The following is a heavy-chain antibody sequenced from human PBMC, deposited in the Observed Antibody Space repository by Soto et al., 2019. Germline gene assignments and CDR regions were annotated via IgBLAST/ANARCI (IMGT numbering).Heavy chain of an antibody. CDR1: GGSFSGYY. Sequence: SETLSLTCAVYGGSFSGYYWSWIRQPPGKGLEWIGEINHSGSTNYNPSLKSRVTISVGTSKNQFSLKLSSVTAADTAVYYCARGRTIRXYDILTGYYKYFDYWGQGTLVTVSS. CDR2: INHSGST. J-gene: IGHJ4*02. CDR3: ARGRTIRXYDILTGYYKYFDY. D-gene: IGHD3-9*01. V-gene: IGHV4-34*01.